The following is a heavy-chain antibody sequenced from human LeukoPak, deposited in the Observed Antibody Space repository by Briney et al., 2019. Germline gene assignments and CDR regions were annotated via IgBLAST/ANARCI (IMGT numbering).Heavy chain of an antibody. Sequence: HGESLKISCQGSGNSFTNSWIGWVRQLPGKGLEWMGIIYLGDSGVRYSPSFRGQVTISADKSINSVYLQWSSLKDSDTAMYYCARHGGKYSHSIDSWGQGTLVTVSS. D-gene: IGHD3-16*01. J-gene: IGHJ4*02. V-gene: IGHV5-51*01. CDR3: ARHGGKYSHSIDS. CDR2: IYLGDSGV. CDR1: GNSFTNSW.